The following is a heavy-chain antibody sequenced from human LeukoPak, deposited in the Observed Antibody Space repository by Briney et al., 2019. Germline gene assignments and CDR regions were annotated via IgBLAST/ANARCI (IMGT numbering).Heavy chain of an antibody. V-gene: IGHV3-23*01. D-gene: IGHD5-12*01. Sequence: PGGSLRLSCAASGFTVSSNYMSWVRQAPGKGLEWVSGVSGSGTSTYYADSVKGRFTISRDNSKNTLYLQMNSLRAEDTAVYYCANSGYDLDYWGQGTLVTVSS. CDR3: ANSGYDLDY. CDR1: GFTVSSNY. CDR2: VSGSGTST. J-gene: IGHJ4*02.